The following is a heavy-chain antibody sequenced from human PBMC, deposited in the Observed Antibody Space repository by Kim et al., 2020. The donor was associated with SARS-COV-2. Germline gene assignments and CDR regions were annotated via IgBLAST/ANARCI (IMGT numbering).Heavy chain of an antibody. D-gene: IGHD3-22*01. V-gene: IGHV3-11*05. J-gene: IGHJ4*02. CDR3: ARDFRQYDSSGYKFDY. Sequence: RGRFTNSRDNTKNALYLQRNSLVAEDTAVYYCARDFRQYDSSGYKFDYWGQGTLVTVSS.